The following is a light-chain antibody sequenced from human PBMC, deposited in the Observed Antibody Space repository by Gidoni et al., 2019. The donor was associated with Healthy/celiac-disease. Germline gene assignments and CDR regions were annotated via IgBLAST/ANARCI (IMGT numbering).Light chain of an antibody. CDR1: QDISNY. CDR2: DAS. V-gene: IGKV1-33*01. CDR3: QQYDNLPYT. J-gene: IGKJ2*01. Sequence: DIPMTPSPSSRSASVGDRVTITCQASQDISNYLNWYQQKPGKAPKLLIYDASNLETGVPSRFSGSGSGTDFTFTISSLQPEDIATYYCQQYDNLPYTFGQXTKLEIK.